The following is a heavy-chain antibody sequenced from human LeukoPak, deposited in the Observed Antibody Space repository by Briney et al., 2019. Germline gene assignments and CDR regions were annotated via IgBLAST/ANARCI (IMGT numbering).Heavy chain of an antibody. Sequence: GSLRLSCAASGFTFSSYGMHWIRQPPGEGLEWIGYIYHSGSTYSNPSLKSRVTISVDTSKNQFSLKLSSVTAADTAVYYCARGLHIVVVTADYWGQGTLVTVSS. D-gene: IGHD2-21*02. CDR3: ARGLHIVVVTADY. CDR1: GFTFSSYG. J-gene: IGHJ4*02. CDR2: IYHSGST. V-gene: IGHV4-4*09.